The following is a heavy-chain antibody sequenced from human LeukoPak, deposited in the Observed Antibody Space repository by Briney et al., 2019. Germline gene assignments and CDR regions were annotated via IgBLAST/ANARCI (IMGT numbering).Heavy chain of an antibody. CDR2: ISSNGGST. J-gene: IGHJ4*02. V-gene: IGHV3-64*01. CDR1: GFPFSDYA. Sequence: GGSLRLSCTASGFPFSDYAMNWVRQAPGKGLEYVSAISSNGGSTYYANSVKGRFTISRDNSKNTLYLQVGSLRAEDMAVYYCARGGGHQMLPLFDYWGQGPLVTVSS. D-gene: IGHD2-2*01. CDR3: ARGGGHQMLPLFDY.